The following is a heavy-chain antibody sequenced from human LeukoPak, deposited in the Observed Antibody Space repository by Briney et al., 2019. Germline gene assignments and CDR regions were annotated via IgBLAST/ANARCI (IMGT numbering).Heavy chain of an antibody. CDR3: ARRDTAMADYYYYYMDV. CDR2: ISSSNSYI. J-gene: IGHJ6*03. V-gene: IGHV3-21*01. CDR1: GFTFSSYS. D-gene: IGHD5-18*01. Sequence: PGGSLRLSCAASGFTFSSYSMNWVRQAPGKGLEWVSSISSSNSYIYYADSVKGRFTISRDNAKNSLYLQMNSLRAEDTAVYYCARRDTAMADYYYYYMDVWGKGTTVTVSS.